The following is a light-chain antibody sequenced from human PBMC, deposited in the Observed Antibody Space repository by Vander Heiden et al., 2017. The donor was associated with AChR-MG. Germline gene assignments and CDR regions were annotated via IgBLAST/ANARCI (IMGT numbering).Light chain of an antibody. J-gene: IGKJ2*01. CDR3: QQNNNWPYT. V-gene: IGKV3-15*01. Sequence: EIVMTQSPATLSVSPGERATLSCRASQSVSSNLDWYQQKPGKAPRLLIYGASTRQTGVPARFSGSGSGTEFTLTISSLQSEDFAVYYCQQNNNWPYTFGQGTKLEIK. CDR1: QSVSSN. CDR2: GAS.